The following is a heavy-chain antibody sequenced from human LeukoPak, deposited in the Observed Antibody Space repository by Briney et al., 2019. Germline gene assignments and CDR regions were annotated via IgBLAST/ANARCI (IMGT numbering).Heavy chain of an antibody. V-gene: IGHV3-7*03. D-gene: IGHD3-10*01. Sequence: GGSLRLSCAASGFTFSSYWMSWVRQAPGKGLEWVANIKQDGSEKYYVDSVKGRFTISRDNAKNSLYLQMNSLRAEDTAVYYCARDSGVQGVITDAFDIWGQGTMVTVSS. CDR2: IKQDGSEK. J-gene: IGHJ3*02. CDR1: GFTFSSYW. CDR3: ARDSGVQGVITDAFDI.